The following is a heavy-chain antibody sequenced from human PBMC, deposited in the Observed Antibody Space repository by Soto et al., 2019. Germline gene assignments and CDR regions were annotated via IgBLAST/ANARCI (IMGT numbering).Heavy chain of an antibody. CDR1: GFTFSSYS. J-gene: IGHJ6*03. V-gene: IGHV3-21*01. Sequence: GGSLRLSCAASGFTFSSYSMNWVRQATGKGLEWVSSISSSSSYIYYADSVKGRFTISRDNAKNSLYLQMNSLRAEDTAVYYCARDEGCSSTSCYDDFYYYYYYMDVWGKGTTVTVSS. CDR3: ARDEGCSSTSCYDDFYYYYYYMDV. CDR2: ISSSSSYI. D-gene: IGHD2-2*01.